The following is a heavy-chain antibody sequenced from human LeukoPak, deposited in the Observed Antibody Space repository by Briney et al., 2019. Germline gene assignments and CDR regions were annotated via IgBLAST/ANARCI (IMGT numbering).Heavy chain of an antibody. V-gene: IGHV1-2*02. Sequence: GASVTVSCKASGYTFTIYYIDWVRQAPGQGLEWMGWINCNSGGAKYAQIFQGRVTMTRDTSFSTAYMELSRLRSDDTAVYYCARSDQQMAYDAFDIWGQGTMVTVSS. CDR3: ARSDQQMAYDAFDI. CDR1: GYTFTIYY. CDR2: INCNSGGA. J-gene: IGHJ3*02. D-gene: IGHD5-24*01.